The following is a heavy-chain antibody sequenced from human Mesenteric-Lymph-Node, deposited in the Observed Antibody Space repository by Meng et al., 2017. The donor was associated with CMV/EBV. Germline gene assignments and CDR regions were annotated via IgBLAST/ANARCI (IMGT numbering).Heavy chain of an antibody. Sequence: SGFPFSDYNMRWIRQAPGKGLEWVSYISSGSRYTNYADSVKGRFTISRDNAKNSLYLQMYSLRAEDTAVYYCARGAGSNPGFYFDYWGQGTLVTVSS. V-gene: IGHV3-11*06. CDR3: ARGAGSNPGFYFDY. CDR1: GFPFSDYN. CDR2: ISSGSRYT. J-gene: IGHJ4*02. D-gene: IGHD4-11*01.